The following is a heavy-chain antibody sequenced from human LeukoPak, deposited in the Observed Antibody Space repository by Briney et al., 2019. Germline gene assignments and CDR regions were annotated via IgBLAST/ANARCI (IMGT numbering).Heavy chain of an antibody. CDR1: GDSVSSNSAA. CDR3: ARVKGGYSSSWPYYYGTDV. J-gene: IGHJ6*02. CDR2: TYYRSKWYN. D-gene: IGHD6-13*01. V-gene: IGHV6-1*01. Sequence: SQTLSLTCAISGDSVSSNSAAWNWIGQSPSRGLEWLGRTYYRSKWYNDYAVSVKSRITINPDTSKNQFSLQLNSVTPEDTAVYYCARVKGGYSSSWPYYYGTDVWGQGTTVTVSS.